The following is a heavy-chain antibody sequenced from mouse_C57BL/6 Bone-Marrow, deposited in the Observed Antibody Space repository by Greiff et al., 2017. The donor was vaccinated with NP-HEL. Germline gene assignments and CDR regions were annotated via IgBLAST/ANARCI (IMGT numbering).Heavy chain of an antibody. Sequence: DVMLVESGGGLVKPGGSLKLSCAASGFTFSDYGMHWVRQAPEKGLEWVAYISSGSSTIYYADTVKGRFTISRDNAKNTLFLQMTSLRSEDTAMYYCARPGGSSYYFDYWGQGTTLTVSS. CDR2: ISSGSSTI. D-gene: IGHD1-1*01. J-gene: IGHJ2*01. V-gene: IGHV5-17*01. CDR1: GFTFSDYG. CDR3: ARPGGSSYYFDY.